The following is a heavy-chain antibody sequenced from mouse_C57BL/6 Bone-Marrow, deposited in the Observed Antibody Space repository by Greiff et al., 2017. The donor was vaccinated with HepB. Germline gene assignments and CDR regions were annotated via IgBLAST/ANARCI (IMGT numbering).Heavy chain of an antibody. CDR3: ARWGTTVVATDWYFDV. D-gene: IGHD1-1*01. Sequence: VQLQQPGAELVKPGASVKLSCKASGYTFTSYWMHWVKQRPGQGLEWIGMIHPNSGSTNYNEKFKSKATLTVDKSSSTAYMQLSSLTSEDSAVYYCARWGTTVVATDWYFDVWGTGTTVTVSS. V-gene: IGHV1-64*01. CDR1: GYTFTSYW. CDR2: IHPNSGST. J-gene: IGHJ1*03.